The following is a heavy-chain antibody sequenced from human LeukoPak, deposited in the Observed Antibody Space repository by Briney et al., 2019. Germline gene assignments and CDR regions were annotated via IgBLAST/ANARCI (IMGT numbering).Heavy chain of an antibody. V-gene: IGHV1-2*02. CDR1: GYTFTGYY. CDR2: INPNSGGT. D-gene: IGHD3-22*01. CDR3: ARTYDSRGPPAY. Sequence: ASVKVSXKVSGYTFTGYYMHWVRQAPGQGLEWMGWINPNSGGTNYAQKFQGRVTMTRDTSISTAYMELSRLRSDDTAVYYCARTYDSRGPPAYWGQGTLVTVSS. J-gene: IGHJ4*02.